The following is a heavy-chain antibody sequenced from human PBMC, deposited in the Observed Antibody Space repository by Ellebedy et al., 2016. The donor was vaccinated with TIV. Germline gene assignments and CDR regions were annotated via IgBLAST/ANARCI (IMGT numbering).Heavy chain of an antibody. V-gene: IGHV3-23*01. CDR1: GFTFSSYA. J-gene: IGHJ4*02. Sequence: GESLKISCAASGFTFSSYAMSWVRQAPGKGLEWVSSISGCGGNTYYADSVKGRFTISRDNSKNTLYLQMNSLRAEDKAVYYCAKQSVVGPSSCFDYWGQGTLVTVSS. CDR3: AKQSVVGPSSCFDY. CDR2: ISGCGGNT. D-gene: IGHD6-19*01.